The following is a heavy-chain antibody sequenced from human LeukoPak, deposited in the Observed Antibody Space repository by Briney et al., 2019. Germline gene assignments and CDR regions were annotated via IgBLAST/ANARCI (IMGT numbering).Heavy chain of an antibody. CDR3: ARGGAACLHFQN. D-gene: IGHD6-6*01. CDR2: IYYSGST. J-gene: IGHJ1*01. Sequence: SETLSLTCVVSGGSISGYYWNWIRQPPGKGLEWIGYIYYSGSTNYNPSLQSRVTISVDTSKNQFSLNLNSVTAADTAVYYCARGGAACLHFQNWGQGTLVTVSS. CDR1: GGSISGYY. V-gene: IGHV4-59*01.